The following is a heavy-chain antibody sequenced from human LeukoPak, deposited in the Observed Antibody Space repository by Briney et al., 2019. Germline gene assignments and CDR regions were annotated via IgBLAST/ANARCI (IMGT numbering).Heavy chain of an antibody. CDR1: GFTFSSYA. Sequence: PGGSLRLSCAASGFTFSSYAMHWVRQAPGKGLEWVAIIWSDGNNKYYADSVEGRFTISRDTSKNTLFLQMNSLRAEDTAVYYCARGQPGVAAAGNLDYWGQGTQVTVSS. J-gene: IGHJ4*02. V-gene: IGHV3-33*01. D-gene: IGHD6-13*01. CDR3: ARGQPGVAAAGNLDY. CDR2: IWSDGNNK.